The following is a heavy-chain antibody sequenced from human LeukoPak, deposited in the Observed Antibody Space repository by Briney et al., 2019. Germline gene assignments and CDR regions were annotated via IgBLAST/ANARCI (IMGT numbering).Heavy chain of an antibody. CDR2: INWNGGST. J-gene: IGHJ4*02. CDR3: ARDSFYCSCGSCYSAYYFDY. Sequence: PGGSLRVSCAASGFPFDDHGMNWVRQGPGKGLEWVTSINWNGGSTGYADSVKGRFTISRDNAKKSLYLQMNSLRVEDTALYYCARDSFYCSCGSCYSAYYFDYWGQGSLVAVSS. V-gene: IGHV3-20*04. CDR1: GFPFDDHG. D-gene: IGHD2-15*01.